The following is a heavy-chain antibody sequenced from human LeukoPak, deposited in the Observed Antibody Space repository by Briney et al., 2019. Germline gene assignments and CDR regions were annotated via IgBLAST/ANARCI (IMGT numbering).Heavy chain of an antibody. CDR1: GYTFTSYD. D-gene: IGHD6-19*01. CDR3: ARMAVSGRDNWFDP. Sequence: ASVKVSCKASGYTFTSYDINWVRQATGQGLEWMGWLSPNSGNTGYAQKFQGRVTITRNTSINTAYMELSSLRSDDTAVYYCARMAVSGRDNWFDPWGPGSLVTVSS. CDR2: LSPNSGNT. J-gene: IGHJ5*02. V-gene: IGHV1-8*03.